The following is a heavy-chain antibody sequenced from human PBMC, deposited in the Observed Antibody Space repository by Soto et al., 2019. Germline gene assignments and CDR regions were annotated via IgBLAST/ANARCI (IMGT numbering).Heavy chain of an antibody. J-gene: IGHJ5*02. CDR1: GGSISSSSYY. D-gene: IGHD6-19*01. CDR3: AKQGDASGWTNWFDP. CDR2: IYYTGST. Sequence: KPSETLSLTCTVSGGSISSSSYYWGWIRQPPGKGLEWMGSIYYTGSTYYNPSLTSRVTISVDTSKNQLSLKLNSVTAADTAVYYCAKQGDASGWTNWFDPWGQGTRVTVSS. V-gene: IGHV4-39*01.